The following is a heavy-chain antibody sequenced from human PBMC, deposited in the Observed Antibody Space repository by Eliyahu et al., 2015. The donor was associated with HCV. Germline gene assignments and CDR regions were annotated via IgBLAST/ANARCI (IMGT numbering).Heavy chain of an antibody. D-gene: IGHD2-15*01. J-gene: IGHJ4*02. CDR1: GGSISPNYYY. CDR3: ATSYCSDGICCGACERDY. V-gene: IGHV4-39*01. Sequence: QLQLQESGPGLVKPSETLSLTCSASGGSISPNYYYWGWFRQPPGKGLEWVGTIYYSGSAYYSPSLKSRVTISVDTSKNQFSLKVNSVIAADTAVYYCATSYCSDGICCGACERDYWGQGTLVTVSS. CDR2: IYYSGSA.